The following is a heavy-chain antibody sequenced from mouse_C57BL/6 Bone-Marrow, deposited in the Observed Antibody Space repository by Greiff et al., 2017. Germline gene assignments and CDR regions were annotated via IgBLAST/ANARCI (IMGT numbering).Heavy chain of an antibody. V-gene: IGHV1-69*01. CDR1: GYTFTSYW. CDR3: ARSPYADY. CDR2: IDPSDSYT. J-gene: IGHJ2*01. Sequence: QVQLQQPGAELVMPGASVKLSCKASGYTFTSYWMHWVKQRPGQGLEWIGEIDPSDSYTNYNQKFKGKSTLTVDKSSSTAYMQLSSLTSEYSAVYYCARSPYADYWGQGTTLTVSS. D-gene: IGHD2-12*01.